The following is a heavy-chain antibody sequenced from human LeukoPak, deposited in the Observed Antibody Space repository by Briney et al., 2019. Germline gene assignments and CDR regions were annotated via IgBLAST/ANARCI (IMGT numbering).Heavy chain of an antibody. J-gene: IGHJ6*02. CDR2: IYSGGST. CDR3: ARAPFWGSSSWYRIAAYYGMDV. D-gene: IGHD6-13*01. CDR1: GFTVSSNY. V-gene: IGHV3-66*01. Sequence: GGSLRLSCAASGFTVSSNYMSWVRQAPGKGLEWVSVIYSGGSTYYADSVKGRFTISRDNSKNTLYLQMNSLRAEDTAVDYCARAPFWGSSSWYRIAAYYGMDVWGQGTTVTVSS.